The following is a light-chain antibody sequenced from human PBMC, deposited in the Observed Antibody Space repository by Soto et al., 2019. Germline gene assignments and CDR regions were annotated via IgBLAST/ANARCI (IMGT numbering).Light chain of an antibody. Sequence: EIVLTQPPGTLSLSPGERATLPCSASRSLSSDYLDWDQQKPGQAPRLLCDQASRRATDTPDRFSVSGSGTDFTLTISRLEPGGFAVYFCQHYGESTQSFGPGTNVENK. CDR1: RSLSSDY. CDR3: QHYGESTQS. V-gene: IGKV3-20*01. J-gene: IGKJ3*01. CDR2: QAS.